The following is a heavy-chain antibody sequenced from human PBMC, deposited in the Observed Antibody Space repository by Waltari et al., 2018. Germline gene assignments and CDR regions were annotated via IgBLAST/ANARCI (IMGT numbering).Heavy chain of an antibody. CDR2: ISSSGRTI. V-gene: IGHV3-48*03. CDR1: GFTFSHYE. J-gene: IGHJ4*02. Sequence: EVKLVESGGGLVQPGGSLSLSCAASGFTFSHYEFNWVRQAPGKGREWVSYISSSGRTIDYADSVKGRLTMSRDDAKNSVYLQMHSLRAEDTAVYYCATSIVGSLDYWGQGNLVTVSS. D-gene: IGHD1-26*01. CDR3: ATSIVGSLDY.